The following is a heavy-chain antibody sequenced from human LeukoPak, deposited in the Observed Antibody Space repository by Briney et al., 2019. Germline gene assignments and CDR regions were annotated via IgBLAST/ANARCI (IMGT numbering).Heavy chain of an antibody. CDR1: GGSFSGYY. D-gene: IGHD3-10*01. CDR2: INHSGST. V-gene: IGHV4-34*01. CDR3: ARVIEYYYGSGRAGWFDP. J-gene: IGHJ5*02. Sequence: SETLSLTCAVYGGSFSGYYWSWIRQPPGKGLEWIGEINHSGSTNYNPSLKSRVTISVDTSKNQFSLKLSSVTAADTAVYYCARVIEYYYGSGRAGWFDPWGQGTLVTVSS.